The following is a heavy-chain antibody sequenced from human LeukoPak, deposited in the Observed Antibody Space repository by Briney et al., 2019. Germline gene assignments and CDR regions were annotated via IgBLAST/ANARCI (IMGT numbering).Heavy chain of an antibody. D-gene: IGHD3-16*01. CDR1: GFTFSSYF. Sequence: GGSLRLSCTASGFTFSSYFMNWVRQAPGKGLEWVSSISSSSSYIYYADSVKGRFTISRDNARKSLYLQMNSLRAEDTAVYYCARDPVGVGDSVYWGQGTLVTVSS. CDR3: ARDPVGVGDSVY. J-gene: IGHJ4*02. CDR2: ISSSSSYI. V-gene: IGHV3-21*01.